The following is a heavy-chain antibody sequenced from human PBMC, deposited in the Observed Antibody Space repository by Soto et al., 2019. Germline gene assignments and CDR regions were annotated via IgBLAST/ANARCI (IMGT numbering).Heavy chain of an antibody. CDR3: ARDVPHSSGWFNYFDY. V-gene: IGHV4-31*03. CDR1: GGSISSGGYY. CDR2: IYYSGST. Sequence: SETQSLTCTVSGGSISSGGYYWSWIRQHPGKGLEWIGYIYYSGSTYYNPSLKSRVTISVDTSKNQFSLKLSSVTAADTAVYYCARDVPHSSGWFNYFDYWGQGTLVTVSS. D-gene: IGHD6-19*01. J-gene: IGHJ4*02.